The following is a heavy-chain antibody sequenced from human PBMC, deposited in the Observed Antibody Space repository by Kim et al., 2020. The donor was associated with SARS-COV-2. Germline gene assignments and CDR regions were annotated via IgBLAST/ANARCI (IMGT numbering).Heavy chain of an antibody. CDR1: GASFSGYY. CDR2: IHPSGST. CDR3: ARGQDTAKTGY. Sequence: SETLSLTCAVYGASFSGYYWSWIRQSPGKRLEWIGEIHPSGSTSYNPSLQSRVTISIDTSKSHMSLRLTSVTAADTAVYFCARGQDTAKTGYWGQEPWSPSPQ. D-gene: IGHD5-18*01. V-gene: IGHV4-34*01. J-gene: IGHJ4*01.